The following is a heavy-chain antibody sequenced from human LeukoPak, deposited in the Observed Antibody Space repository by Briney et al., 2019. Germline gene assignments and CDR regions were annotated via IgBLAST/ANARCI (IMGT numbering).Heavy chain of an antibody. V-gene: IGHV3-9*01. CDR3: AKDSNLGTTTEPGYYFDS. Sequence: GGSLRLSCAAFGFTFDDYVMHWVRQAPGKGLEWVSGISWNSGSVAYADSVKGRFTISRDNTRNSLYLQMNSLRFEDTALYYCAKDSNLGTTTEPGYYFDSWGQGTLVTVSS. CDR2: ISWNSGSV. D-gene: IGHD1/OR15-1a*01. J-gene: IGHJ4*02. CDR1: GFTFDDYV.